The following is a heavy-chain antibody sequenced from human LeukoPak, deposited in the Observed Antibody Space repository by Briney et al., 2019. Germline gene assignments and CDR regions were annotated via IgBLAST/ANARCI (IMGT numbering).Heavy chain of an antibody. Sequence: PGGSLRLSCAASGFTVSSNYMSWVRQAPGKGLEWVSVIYSGGSTYYADSVKGRFTISRDNSKNTLYLQTNSLRAEDTAVYYCARVDYDILTGYYDNGDNWFDPWGQGTLVTVSS. CDR3: ARVDYDILTGYYDNGDNWFDP. J-gene: IGHJ5*02. D-gene: IGHD3-9*01. CDR1: GFTVSSNY. CDR2: IYSGGST. V-gene: IGHV3-53*01.